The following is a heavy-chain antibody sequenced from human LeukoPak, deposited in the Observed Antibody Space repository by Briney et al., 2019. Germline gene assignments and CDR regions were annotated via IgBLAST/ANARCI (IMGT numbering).Heavy chain of an antibody. CDR2: IYYSGST. CDR1: GGSISSYY. J-gene: IGHJ6*03. V-gene: IGHV4-59*01. CDR3: ARGDYYYMDV. Sequence: PSETLSLTCTVSGGSISSYYWSWIRQRPGKGLEWSGYIYYSGSTNYNPSLKSRVTISVDTSKNQFSLKLSSVTAADTAVYYCARGDYYYMDVWGKGTTVTVSS.